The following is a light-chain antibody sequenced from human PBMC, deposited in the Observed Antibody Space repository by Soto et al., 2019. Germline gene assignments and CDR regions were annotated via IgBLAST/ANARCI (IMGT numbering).Light chain of an antibody. CDR3: QYRNSFPLT. V-gene: IGKV1-9*01. CDR2: LAS. J-gene: IGKJ4*01. Sequence: IQLTQSPSSLSASVGDRVTITCRASQGIRNYLAWYQQKPGKAPNLLIYLASTLQGGVPSRFSGSGSGTDFRLTISSLQPEDVATYCCQYRNSFPLTFGGGTKVELK. CDR1: QGIRNY.